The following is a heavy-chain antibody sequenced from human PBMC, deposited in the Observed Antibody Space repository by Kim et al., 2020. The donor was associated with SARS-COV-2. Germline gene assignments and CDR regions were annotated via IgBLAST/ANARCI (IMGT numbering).Heavy chain of an antibody. Sequence: ASVKVSCKASGFTFTNYNSNYNIHWARQAPGQGLEWMGRINPNGGSTGYAEKFQGRVTMTSDTSTSTVHMELRSLRSEDTAVYYCVGRHSYNLDVWGQGT. J-gene: IGHJ6*02. CDR2: INPNGGST. D-gene: IGHD1-1*01. V-gene: IGHV1-46*01. CDR3: VGRHSYNLDV. CDR1: GFTFTNYN.